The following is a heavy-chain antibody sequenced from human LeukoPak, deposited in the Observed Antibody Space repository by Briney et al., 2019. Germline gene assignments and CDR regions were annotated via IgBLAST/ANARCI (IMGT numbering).Heavy chain of an antibody. CDR1: GGTFSSYA. Sequence: SVKVSCKASGGTFSSYAISWVRQAPGQGLEWMGGIIPIFGTANYAQKFQGRVTITADESTSTAYMELSSLRSEDTAVYYCATGYRVRGVINFDYWGQGTLVTVSS. CDR3: ATGYRVRGVINFDY. CDR2: IIPIFGTA. J-gene: IGHJ4*02. D-gene: IGHD3-10*01. V-gene: IGHV1-69*13.